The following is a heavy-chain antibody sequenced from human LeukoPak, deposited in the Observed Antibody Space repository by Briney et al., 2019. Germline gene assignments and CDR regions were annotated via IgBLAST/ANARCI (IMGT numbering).Heavy chain of an antibody. D-gene: IGHD5-24*01. Sequence: GGSLRLSCEVSGFIFSHYAMNWVRQTPGKGLEWVAVISGSGATTNYADSVKGRFTISRDNAKNSLYLQMNSLRAEDTAVYYCARDRWLQSQRYFDYWGQATLVTVSS. V-gene: IGHV3-23*01. J-gene: IGHJ4*02. CDR2: ISGSGATT. CDR3: ARDRWLQSQRYFDY. CDR1: GFIFSHYA.